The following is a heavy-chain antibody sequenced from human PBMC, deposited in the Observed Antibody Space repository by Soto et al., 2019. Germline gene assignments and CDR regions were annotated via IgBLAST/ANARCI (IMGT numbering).Heavy chain of an antibody. D-gene: IGHD3-3*01. Sequence: QLQLQESGPGLVKPSETLSLTCTVSGGSISSSSYYWGWIRQPPGKGLEWIGSIYYSGSTYYNPSLKSRVTISVDTSKSQFALKLSSVTAADTAVYYCARRPKFYDFWSGYGDYWGQGTLVTVSS. CDR2: IYYSGST. CDR1: GGSISSSSYY. CDR3: ARRPKFYDFWSGYGDY. J-gene: IGHJ4*02. V-gene: IGHV4-39*01.